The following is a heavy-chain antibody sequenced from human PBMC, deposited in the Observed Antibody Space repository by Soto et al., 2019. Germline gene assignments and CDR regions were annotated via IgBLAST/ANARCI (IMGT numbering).Heavy chain of an antibody. CDR3: ARMGGYGSGGSCYSEHNWFDP. Sequence: QVQLVQSGAEVKKPGSSVKVSCKASGGTFSSYTISWVRQDPGQGLEWMGRIIPILGIANYAQKFQGRVTSTADKSTSTAYMELSSLRSDDTAVYYWARMGGYGSGGSCYSEHNWFDPWGQGTLGTVSS. CDR2: IIPILGIA. CDR1: GGTFSSYT. J-gene: IGHJ5*02. V-gene: IGHV1-69*02. D-gene: IGHD2-15*01.